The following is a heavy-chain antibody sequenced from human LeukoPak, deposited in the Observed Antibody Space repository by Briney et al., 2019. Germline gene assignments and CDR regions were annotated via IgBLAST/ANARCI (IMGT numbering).Heavy chain of an antibody. D-gene: IGHD4-11*01. V-gene: IGHV4-34*01. J-gene: IGHJ4*02. CDR3: ARGYYSNYVGDFDY. CDR1: GGSFSGYS. CDR2: INLSGST. Sequence: SGTLSLTCAVSGGSFSGYSWSWVRQPPGKGLEWVWEINLSGSTNYNPSLKSRVTISVDTSKNQFSLKLSSVTAADTAVYYCARGYYSNYVGDFDYWGQGTLVTVSS.